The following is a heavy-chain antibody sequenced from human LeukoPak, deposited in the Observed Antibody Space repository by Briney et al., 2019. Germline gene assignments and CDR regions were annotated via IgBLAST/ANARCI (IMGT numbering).Heavy chain of an antibody. Sequence: MPSETLSLTCAVYGGSFSGYYWSWIRRPPGKGLEWIGEINHSGSTNYNPSLKSRVTISVDTSKNQFSLKLSSVTAADTAVYYCARVKSPADFWSGYPKGRWFDPWGQGTLGTVSS. CDR2: INHSGST. CDR3: ARVKSPADFWSGYPKGRWFDP. J-gene: IGHJ5*02. CDR1: GGSFSGYY. V-gene: IGHV4-34*01. D-gene: IGHD3-3*01.